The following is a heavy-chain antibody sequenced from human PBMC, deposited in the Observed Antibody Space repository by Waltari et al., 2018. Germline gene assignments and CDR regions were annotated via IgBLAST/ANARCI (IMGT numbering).Heavy chain of an antibody. Sequence: QITLKESGPTLVKPTQTLTLTCTFSGFSLSTSGVGVGWIRQPPGKALEWLALIYWNDDKRYSPTLKSRLTITKDTSKNQVVLTMTNMDPVDTATYYCAHRHLDCSSTSCYTVWFDPWGQGTLVTVSS. CDR3: AHRHLDCSSTSCYTVWFDP. V-gene: IGHV2-5*01. CDR2: IYWNDDK. CDR1: GFSLSTSGVG. D-gene: IGHD2-2*02. J-gene: IGHJ5*02.